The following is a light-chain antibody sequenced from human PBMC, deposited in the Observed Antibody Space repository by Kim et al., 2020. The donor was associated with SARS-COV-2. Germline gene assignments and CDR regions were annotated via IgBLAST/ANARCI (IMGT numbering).Light chain of an antibody. CDR2: EAS. Sequence: SLSPGERATLSCRARHSVSSYLTWYQQRPGQAPRLLIYEASKRAIGIPARFSGSGSGTDFTLTISALEPEDFAVYYCQQRSNWISFGQGTRLEIK. CDR3: QQRSNWIS. V-gene: IGKV3-11*01. CDR1: HSVSSY. J-gene: IGKJ5*01.